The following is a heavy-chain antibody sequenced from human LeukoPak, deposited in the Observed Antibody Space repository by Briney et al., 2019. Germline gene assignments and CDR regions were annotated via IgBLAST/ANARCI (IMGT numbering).Heavy chain of an antibody. CDR1: GFTFSIYS. CDR2: ISSSSSTI. CDR3: ARLASITIFGVVIIDYYYMDV. J-gene: IGHJ6*03. Sequence: GGSLRLSCAASGFTFSIYSMSWVRQAPGKGLEWVSYISSSSSTISYADSVKGRFTISRDNAENSLYLQMNSLRAEDTAVYYCARLASITIFGVVIIDYYYMDVWGKGTTVTVSS. D-gene: IGHD3-3*01. V-gene: IGHV3-48*01.